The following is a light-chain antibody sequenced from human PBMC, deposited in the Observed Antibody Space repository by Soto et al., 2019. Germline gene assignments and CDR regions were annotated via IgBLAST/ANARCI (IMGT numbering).Light chain of an antibody. V-gene: IGLV2-14*01. CDR1: SSDVGGYDY. CDR3: SSYTSSSTPWV. J-gene: IGLJ3*02. Sequence: QSALTQPASVSGSPGQSITISCTGTSSDVGGYDYVSWYQQHPGKAPKFMIYEVSNRPSGVSTRFSGSKSGNTASLTISGLQAEDEAAYSCSSYTSSSTPWVFGGGTKLTVL. CDR2: EVS.